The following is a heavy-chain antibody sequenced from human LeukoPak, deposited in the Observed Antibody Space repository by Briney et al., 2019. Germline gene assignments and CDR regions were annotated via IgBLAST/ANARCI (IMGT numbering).Heavy chain of an antibody. V-gene: IGHV4-59*12. CDR1: GGSISSYY. D-gene: IGHD4-23*01. J-gene: IGHJ4*02. CDR2: IYYSGST. CDR3: ARDGWATVVRGRYFDY. Sequence: SETLSLTCTVSGGSISSYYWSWIRQPPGKGLEWIGSIYYSGSTYYNPSLKSRVTISVDTSKNQFSLKLSSVTAADTVVYYCARDGWATVVRGRYFDYWDQGTLVTVSS.